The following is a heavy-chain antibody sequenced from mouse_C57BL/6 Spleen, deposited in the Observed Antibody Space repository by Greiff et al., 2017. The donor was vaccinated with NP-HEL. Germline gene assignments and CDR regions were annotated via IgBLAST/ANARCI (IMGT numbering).Heavy chain of an antibody. CDR3: ARDYYGSSHGYFDV. D-gene: IGHD1-1*01. CDR2: LDPSDSYT. CDR1: GYTFTSYW. Sequence: QVQLQQPGAELVMPGASVKLSCKASGYTFTSYWMHWVKQRPGQGLEWIGELDPSDSYTNYNQKFKGKSTLTVDKSSSTAYMQLSSLTSEDSAVYYCARDYYGSSHGYFDVWGTGTTVTVSS. V-gene: IGHV1-69*01. J-gene: IGHJ1*03.